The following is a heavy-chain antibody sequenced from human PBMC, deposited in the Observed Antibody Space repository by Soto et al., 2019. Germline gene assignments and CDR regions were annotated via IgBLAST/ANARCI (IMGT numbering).Heavy chain of an antibody. J-gene: IGHJ3*02. CDR1: GGPFNNHA. CDR3: ASAYGEIDAVAI. Sequence: QVQLVQSGAEVKKPGSSVKVSCKTSGGPFNNHAINWVRQAPGQGLEWVGLVIPTLATADYAQKFQGRVTMTADADTKTAYMELSSLRSEDTGVYYWASAYGEIDAVAIWGHGPVVTVS. CDR2: VIPTLATA. V-gene: IGHV1-69*01. D-gene: IGHD4-17*01.